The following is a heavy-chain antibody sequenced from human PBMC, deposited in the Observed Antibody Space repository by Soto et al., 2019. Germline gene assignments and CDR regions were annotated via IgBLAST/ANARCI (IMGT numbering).Heavy chain of an antibody. CDR2: IKREADGGTT. CDR1: GFTFSDAW. V-gene: IGHV3-15*01. Sequence: PGGSLRLSCAASGFTFSDAWMSWVRQAPGRGLEWVGRIKREADGGTTDYAAPVKGRLTISRDDSKNTLYLRMNSLKTEDTAVYYCTRVYFASSGLRPFDYWGPGTLVTVSS. J-gene: IGHJ4*02. D-gene: IGHD3-22*01. CDR3: TRVYFASSGLRPFDY.